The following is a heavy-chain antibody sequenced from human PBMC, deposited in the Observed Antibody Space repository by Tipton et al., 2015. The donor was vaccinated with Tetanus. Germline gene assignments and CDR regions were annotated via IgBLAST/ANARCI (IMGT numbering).Heavy chain of an antibody. CDR3: ARGNNDFPKKGPFDY. CDR2: ITYSRAT. CDR1: GGSLSSSH. V-gene: IGHV4-59*01. Sequence: TLSLTCTVSGGSLSSSHWAWIRQPPGKGLEWLGKITYSRATNYNSSLKSRVTISLDASTSQFSLKLTSATAADTAVYYCARGNNDFPKKGPFDYWGQGTLVTVSA. J-gene: IGHJ4*02. D-gene: IGHD3-3*01.